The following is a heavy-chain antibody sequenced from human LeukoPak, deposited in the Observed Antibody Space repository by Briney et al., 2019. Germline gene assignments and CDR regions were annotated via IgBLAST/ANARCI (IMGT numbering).Heavy chain of an antibody. J-gene: IGHJ4*02. CDR3: AKDSPPTSEWLPDY. CDR1: GFIFSDYW. D-gene: IGHD5-12*01. V-gene: IGHV3-74*01. Sequence: GGSLRLSCAASGFIFSDYWMHWVRQGPGKGLVWVSRIKSDGSSTSYADSVKGRFTISRDNSQNTLYLQVDSLRVDDTAVYYCAKDSPPTSEWLPDYWGQGTLVTLSS. CDR2: IKSDGSST.